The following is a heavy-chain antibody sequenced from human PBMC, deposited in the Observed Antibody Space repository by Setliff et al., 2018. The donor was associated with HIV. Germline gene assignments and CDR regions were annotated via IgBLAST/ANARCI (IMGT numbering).Heavy chain of an antibody. D-gene: IGHD2-2*03. CDR1: GFTFNDYH. J-gene: IGHJ3*02. CDR3: ARDRGFCSYGNCRGDAFDI. CDR2: IGSLGDK. Sequence: PGGSLRLSCVGSGFTFNDYHISWIRQAPGKGLEWISYIGSLGDKEYADSVKGRFTISRDNARKSVYLQIDSLRAEDTAVYYCARDRGFCSYGNCRGDAFDIWGQGTRVTVSS. V-gene: IGHV3-11*05.